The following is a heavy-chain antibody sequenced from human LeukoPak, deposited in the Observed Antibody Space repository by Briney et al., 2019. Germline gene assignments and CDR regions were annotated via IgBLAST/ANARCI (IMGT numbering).Heavy chain of an antibody. CDR1: GYTFSDYY. CDR3: ARTLVLLWFGKLPQIDAFDI. CDR2: ISSSSSYT. D-gene: IGHD3-10*01. J-gene: IGHJ3*02. Sequence: GGSLRLSCAASGYTFSDYYMSWIRQAPGKGLEWVSYISSSSSYTNYADSVKGRFTISRDNAKNSLYLQMNSLRAEDTAVYYCARTLVLLWFGKLPQIDAFDIWGQGTMVTVSS. V-gene: IGHV3-11*06.